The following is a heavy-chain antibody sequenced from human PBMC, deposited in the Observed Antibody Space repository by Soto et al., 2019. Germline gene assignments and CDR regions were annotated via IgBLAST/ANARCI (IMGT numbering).Heavy chain of an antibody. CDR3: AKYRIWGYCSGGSCYSGWFDP. CDR1: GFTFSSYA. V-gene: IGHV3-23*01. D-gene: IGHD2-15*01. J-gene: IGHJ5*02. Sequence: GGSLRLSCAASGFTFSSYAMSWVRQAPGKGLEWVSAISGSGGSTYYADSVKGRFTISRDNSKNTLYLQMNSLRAEDTAVYYCAKYRIWGYCSGGSCYSGWFDPWGQGTLVTVSS. CDR2: ISGSGGST.